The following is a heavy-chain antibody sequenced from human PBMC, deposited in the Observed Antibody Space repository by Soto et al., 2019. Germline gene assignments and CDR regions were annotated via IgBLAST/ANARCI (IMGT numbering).Heavy chain of an antibody. V-gene: IGHV4-59*01. D-gene: IGHD3-3*01. CDR1: GGSISSYY. CDR3: ARGPNYDFWSGYFRG. Sequence: ASETLSLTCSVSGGSISSYYWGWIRQPPGKGLEWIGYIYYTGSSNYNPSLKSRVTMSVDLSRNQFSLRLTSVTTADTAIYYCARGPNYDFWSGYFRGWGQGTLVTVSS. J-gene: IGHJ4*02. CDR2: IYYTGSS.